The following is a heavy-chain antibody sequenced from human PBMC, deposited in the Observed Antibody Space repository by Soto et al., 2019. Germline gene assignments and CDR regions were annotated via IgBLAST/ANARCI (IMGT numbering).Heavy chain of an antibody. CDR1: GFTFSSYW. CDR3: ASGSSAPYGYYYNYGMDV. D-gene: IGHD6-25*01. Sequence: GGSLRLSCAASGFTFSSYWMSWVRQAPGKGLEWVANIKQDGSEKYYVDSVKGRFTISRDNAKNSLYLQMNSLRAEDTAVYYCASGSSAPYGYYYNYGMDVWGQGTTVTVSS. CDR2: IKQDGSEK. V-gene: IGHV3-7*03. J-gene: IGHJ6*02.